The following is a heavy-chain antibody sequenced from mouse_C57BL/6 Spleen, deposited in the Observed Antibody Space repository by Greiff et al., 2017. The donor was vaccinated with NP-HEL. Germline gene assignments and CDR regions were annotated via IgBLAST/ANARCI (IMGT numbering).Heavy chain of an antibody. V-gene: IGHV5-4*03. J-gene: IGHJ2*01. CDR1: GFTFSSYA. D-gene: IGHD1-1*01. CDR3: ARGYYGSSYVY. Sequence: EVKLMESGGGLVKPGGSLKLSCAASGFTFSSYAMSWVRQTPEKRLEWVATISDGGSYTYYPDNVKGRFTISRDNAKNNLYLQMSHLKSEDTAMYYCARGYYGSSYVYWGQGTTLTVSS. CDR2: ISDGGSYT.